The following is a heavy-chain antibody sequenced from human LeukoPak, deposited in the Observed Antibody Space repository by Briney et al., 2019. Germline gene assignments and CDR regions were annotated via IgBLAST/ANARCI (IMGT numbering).Heavy chain of an antibody. D-gene: IGHD2-21*01. V-gene: IGHV4-59*01. CDR2: IYYSGST. J-gene: IGHJ4*02. Sequence: SETLSLTCTVSGGSISSYYWSWIRQPPGRGLEWIGYIYYSGSTNYNPSLKSRVTISVDTSKNQFSLKLSSVTAADTAVYYCARDPIGLDYFDYWGQETLVTVSS. CDR1: GGSISSYY. CDR3: ARDPIGLDYFDY.